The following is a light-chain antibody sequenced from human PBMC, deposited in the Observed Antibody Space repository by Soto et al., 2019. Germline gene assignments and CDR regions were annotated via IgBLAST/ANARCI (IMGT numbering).Light chain of an antibody. V-gene: IGKV1-9*01. CDR3: QQLFDSPIT. CDR2: AAS. J-gene: IGKJ5*01. CDR1: QVISTS. Sequence: IQLTQSPSFLSPSIGESFTITCRASQVISTSLAWYQVKPGKAPKLLIYAASTLEGGVPSRFSATVSGTEFSLTITSLQPEDFATYYCQQLFDSPITFGQGTRLEIK.